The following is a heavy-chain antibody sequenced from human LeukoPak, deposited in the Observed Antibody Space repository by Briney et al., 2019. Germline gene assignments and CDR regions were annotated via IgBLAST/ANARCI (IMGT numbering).Heavy chain of an antibody. CDR2: INWNGGST. CDR1: GFTFDDYG. V-gene: IGHV3-20*04. Sequence: GGSLRLSCAASGFTFDDYGMSWVRQAPGKGLEWVSGINWNGGSTGYADSVKGRSTISRDNAKNSLYLQMNSLRAEDTALYYCARASYDSSGYHYYFDYWGQGTLVTVSS. J-gene: IGHJ4*02. D-gene: IGHD3-22*01. CDR3: ARASYDSSGYHYYFDY.